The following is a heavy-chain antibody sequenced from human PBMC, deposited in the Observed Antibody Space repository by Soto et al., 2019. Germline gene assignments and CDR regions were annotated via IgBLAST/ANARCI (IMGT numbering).Heavy chain of an antibody. CDR1: GFTVCSSY. J-gene: IGHJ2*01. CDR3: ARHVGSYWYFDL. Sequence: EVQLVESGGGLVQPGGSLRLSCVASGFTVCSSYMGWVRHSPGKGLEWVSSIYTGSTTYYAESVRGRFTVSTENSRDTLYLQMNSLRVDDSAMYYCARHVGSYWYFDLWGRGTLVTVSS. CDR2: IYTGSTT. V-gene: IGHV3-66*04. D-gene: IGHD1-26*01.